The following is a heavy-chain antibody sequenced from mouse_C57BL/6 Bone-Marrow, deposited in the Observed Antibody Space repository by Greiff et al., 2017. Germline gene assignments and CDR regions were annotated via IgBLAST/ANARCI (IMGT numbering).Heavy chain of an antibody. V-gene: IGHV1-19*01. CDR2: INPYNGGT. Sequence: VQLQQSGPVLVKPGASVKMSCKASGYTFTDYYMNWVKQSHGKSLEWIGVINPYNGGTSYNQKFKGKATLTVDKSSSTAYMELNSLTSEDSAVYYCARRGLGPDYWGQGTTLTVSS. D-gene: IGHD3-3*01. CDR1: GYTFTDYY. J-gene: IGHJ2*01. CDR3: ARRGLGPDY.